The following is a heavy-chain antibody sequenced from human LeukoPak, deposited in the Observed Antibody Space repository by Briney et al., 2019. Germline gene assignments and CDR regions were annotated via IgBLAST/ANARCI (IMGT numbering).Heavy chain of an antibody. V-gene: IGHV5-51*01. J-gene: IGHJ4*02. Sequence: GESLKISCKGSESRFATYWIGWVRQMPGKGLEWMGLISPGNSETIYSPSFQGQVTISADKSITTAYLQWSSLKASDTAMYYCARRLAAAGAVGRYFDYWGQGTLVTVSS. D-gene: IGHD6-13*01. CDR2: ISPGNSET. CDR3: ARRLAAAGAVGRYFDY. CDR1: ESRFATYW.